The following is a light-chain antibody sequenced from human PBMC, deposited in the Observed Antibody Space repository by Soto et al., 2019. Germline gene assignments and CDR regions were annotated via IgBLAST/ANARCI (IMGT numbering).Light chain of an antibody. V-gene: IGKV3-11*01. J-gene: IGKJ4*01. CDR2: DAS. CDR1: QSVSSQ. Sequence: EIVLTQSPATLSLSPGETATLSCRASQSVSSQLAWYQQKPGQAPRLLIYDASNRATGIPARFSGSGSGTDFPLTISSLEPEDFAVYYCQQRYSWPLLTFGGGTKVDIK. CDR3: QQRYSWPLLT.